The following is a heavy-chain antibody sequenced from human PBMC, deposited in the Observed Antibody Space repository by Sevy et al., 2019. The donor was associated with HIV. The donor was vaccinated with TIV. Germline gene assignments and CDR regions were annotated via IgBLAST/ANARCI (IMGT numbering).Heavy chain of an antibody. D-gene: IGHD2-2*01. J-gene: IGHJ3*02. CDR1: GFTFSSYS. CDR2: ISSSSSYI. Sequence: GGCLRLSCAASGFTFSSYSMNWVRQAPGKGLEWVSSISSSSSYIYYADSVKGRFTISRDNAKNSLYLQMNSLRAEDTAVYYCARAGGYQLLWGDAFDIWGQGTMVTVSS. V-gene: IGHV3-21*01. CDR3: ARAGGYQLLWGDAFDI.